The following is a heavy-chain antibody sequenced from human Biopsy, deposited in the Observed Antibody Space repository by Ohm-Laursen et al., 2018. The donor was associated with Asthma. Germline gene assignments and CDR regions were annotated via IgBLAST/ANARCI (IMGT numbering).Heavy chain of an antibody. J-gene: IGHJ4*02. CDR1: GFTFDDYA. CDR3: AKGEWELLEANFDY. CDR2: ISWNSGSI. Sequence: LSLTCAASGFTFDDYAMHWVRQAPGKGLEWVSGISWNSGSIGYADSVKGRFTISRDNAKNSLYLQMNSLRAEDTALYYCAKGEWELLEANFDYWGQGTLVAVSS. V-gene: IGHV3-9*01. D-gene: IGHD1-26*01.